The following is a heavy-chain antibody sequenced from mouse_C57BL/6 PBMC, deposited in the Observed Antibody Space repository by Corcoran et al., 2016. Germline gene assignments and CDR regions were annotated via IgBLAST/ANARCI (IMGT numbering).Heavy chain of an antibody. D-gene: IGHD2-4*01. V-gene: IGHV9-3*01. J-gene: IGHJ3*01. CDR2: INTYSGVP. CDR1: GYTFTTYG. Sequence: QIQLVQSGPELKKPGETVKISCKASGYTFTTYGMSWVKQAPGKGLKWMGWINTYSGVPTYADDFKGRFAFSLETSASTAYLQINNLKNEDTATDFCATPYDYDDAWFAYWGQGTLVTVSA. CDR3: ATPYDYDDAWFAY.